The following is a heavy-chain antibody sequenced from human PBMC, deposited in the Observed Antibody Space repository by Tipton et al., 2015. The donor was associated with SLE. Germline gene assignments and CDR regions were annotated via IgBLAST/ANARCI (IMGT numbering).Heavy chain of an antibody. Sequence: TLSLTCTVSGGSISSYYWSWIRQPPGKGLEWIGYIYYSGSTNYNPSLKSRVTISVDTSKNQFSLKLSSVTAADTAVYYCARVRGGSGALDIWGQGTMVTVSS. V-gene: IGHV4-59*12. CDR1: GGSISSYY. D-gene: IGHD3-10*01. J-gene: IGHJ3*02. CDR3: ARVRGGSGALDI. CDR2: IYYSGST.